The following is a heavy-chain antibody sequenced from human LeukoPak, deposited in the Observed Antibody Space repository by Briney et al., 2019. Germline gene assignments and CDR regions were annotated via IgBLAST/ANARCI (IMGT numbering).Heavy chain of an antibody. D-gene: IGHD3-16*01. V-gene: IGHV4-59*01. CDR2: IYYSGST. J-gene: IGHJ6*02. CDR1: GGSISSYS. Sequence: SETLSLTCTVSGGSISSYSWSWIRQPPGKGLEWIWYIYYSGSTNYNPSIKSRVTISVDTSNNQFSLKLSSVTAADTAVYYCARNPGGSYYYYGMDVWGQGTTVTVSS. CDR3: ARNPGGSYYYYGMDV.